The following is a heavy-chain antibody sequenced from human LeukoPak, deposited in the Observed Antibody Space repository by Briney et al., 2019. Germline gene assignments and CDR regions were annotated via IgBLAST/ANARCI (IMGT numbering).Heavy chain of an antibody. Sequence: GGSLRLSCAASGFTVSSNHVSWVRQAPGKGLEWVSVIYSGGSTDYADSVKGRFTISRDNLKNTLYLQMNSLRAEDTAVYYCARGPAGYNWGQGTLVTFSS. D-gene: IGHD1-1*01. CDR1: GFTVSSNH. V-gene: IGHV3-53*01. CDR3: ARGPAGYN. J-gene: IGHJ4*02. CDR2: IYSGGST.